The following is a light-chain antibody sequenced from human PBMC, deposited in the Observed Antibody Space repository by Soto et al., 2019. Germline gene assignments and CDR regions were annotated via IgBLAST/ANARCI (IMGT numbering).Light chain of an antibody. Sequence: QSALTQPASVCGSPGQSITVSCTGTSSDVGGYKYVSWYQQHPGKAPKLMIYDVSNRPSGVSNRFSGSKSGNTASLTISGLQAEDEADYYCSSYTTSSTVVFGGGTKLTVL. J-gene: IGLJ3*02. CDR2: DVS. CDR3: SSYTTSSTVV. V-gene: IGLV2-14*01. CDR1: SSDVGGYKY.